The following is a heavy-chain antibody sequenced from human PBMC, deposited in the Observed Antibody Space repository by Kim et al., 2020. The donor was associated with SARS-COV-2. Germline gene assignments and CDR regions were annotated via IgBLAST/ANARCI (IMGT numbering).Heavy chain of an antibody. J-gene: IGHJ5*02. Sequence: GSSTEYAESVNGRLTISRDNAKKPLSLQMNRLTPEDTAVYYCVREPASWGQGTLVTVSS. CDR2: GSST. V-gene: IGHV3-11*01. CDR3: VREPAS.